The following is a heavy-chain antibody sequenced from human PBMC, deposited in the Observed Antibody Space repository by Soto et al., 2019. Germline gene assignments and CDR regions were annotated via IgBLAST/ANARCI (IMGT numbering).Heavy chain of an antibody. V-gene: IGHV6-1*01. CDR1: GDSVSSSSSA. J-gene: IGHJ4*02. CDR3: ARNLRPDFDF. CDR2: TYYRSKRHH. Sequence: QVQLQQSGPGLVKPSQILSLTCAISGDSVSSSSSAWNWIRQSPSRGLEWLGRTYYRSKRHHDYTISLNGRITINPDTSTNQFSLQLNSVTPEDTAVYYCARNLRPDFDFWGQGTLVTVSS.